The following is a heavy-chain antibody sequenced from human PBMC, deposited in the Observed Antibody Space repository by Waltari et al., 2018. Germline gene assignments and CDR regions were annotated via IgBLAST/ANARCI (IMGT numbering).Heavy chain of an antibody. Sequence: QLQLQESGPGLVKPSETLSLTCTVSGGSISSSSYYWGWIRQPPGKGLEWIGSIYYSGSTYYNPSLKSRVTISVDTSKNQFSLKLSSVTAADTAVYYCARLGNLYYYDSSGYFDYWGQGTLVIVSS. D-gene: IGHD3-22*01. CDR2: IYYSGST. J-gene: IGHJ4*02. V-gene: IGHV4-39*01. CDR3: ARLGNLYYYDSSGYFDY. CDR1: GGSISSSSYY.